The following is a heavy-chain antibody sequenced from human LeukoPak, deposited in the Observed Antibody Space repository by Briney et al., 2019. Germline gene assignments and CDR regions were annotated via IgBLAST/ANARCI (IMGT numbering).Heavy chain of an antibody. V-gene: IGHV4-59*01. J-gene: IGHJ4*02. CDR3: ARGGWYLDF. CDR1: GGSISSYY. CDR2: IYYSGST. D-gene: IGHD6-19*01. Sequence: SETLSLTCTVSGGSISSYYWSWIRQPPGKGLEWIGYIYYSGSTNYNPSLKSRVTISIDTSKNQFSLRLNSVTAADTAVYYCARGGWYLDFWGQGTLVTVSS.